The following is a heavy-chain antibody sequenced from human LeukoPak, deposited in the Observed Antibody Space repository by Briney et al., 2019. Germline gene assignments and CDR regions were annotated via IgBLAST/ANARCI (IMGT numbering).Heavy chain of an antibody. J-gene: IGHJ4*02. CDR2: IDCDEGTA. D-gene: IGHD5-24*01. CDR3: TRADNQDFDS. Sequence: ASGRVSCRASGYIFINYYIHWVRQDPGQGLEWMGIIDCDEGTASYAQKFEGRVTITRDTSTSTVYLDLTGLKSDDTAVYFCTRADNQDFDSWGQGTLVTVSS. V-gene: IGHV1-46*01. CDR1: GYIFINYY.